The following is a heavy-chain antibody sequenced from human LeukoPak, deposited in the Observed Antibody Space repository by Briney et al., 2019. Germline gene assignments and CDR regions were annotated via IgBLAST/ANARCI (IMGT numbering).Heavy chain of an antibody. V-gene: IGHV3-30-3*01. CDR1: GFTFSSYA. J-gene: IGHJ5*02. Sequence: GGSLRLSCAASGFTFSSYAIHWVRQAPGKGLEWVAVISYDGSNKYYADSVKGRFTISRDNSKNTLYLQMNSLRAEDTAVYYCATDREWAGTWGQGTLVTVSS. D-gene: IGHD3-3*01. CDR3: ATDREWAGT. CDR2: ISYDGSNK.